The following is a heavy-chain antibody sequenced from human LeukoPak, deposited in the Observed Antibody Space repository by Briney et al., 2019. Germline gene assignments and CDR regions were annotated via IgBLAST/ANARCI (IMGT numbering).Heavy chain of an antibody. D-gene: IGHD6-19*01. CDR3: ARDGYSSGWYPTTFDY. Sequence: GASVKVSCKASGYTFTSYAMNWVRQAPGQGLEWMGWINTNTGNPTYAQGFTGRFVFSLDTSVSTAYLQISSLKAGDTAVYYCARDGYSSGWYPTTFDYWGQGTLVTVSS. CDR1: GYTFTSYA. J-gene: IGHJ4*02. V-gene: IGHV7-4-1*02. CDR2: INTNTGNP.